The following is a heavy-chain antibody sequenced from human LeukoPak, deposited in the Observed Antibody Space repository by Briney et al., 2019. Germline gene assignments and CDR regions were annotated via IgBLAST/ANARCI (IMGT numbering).Heavy chain of an antibody. CDR1: GYTFTSYY. V-gene: IGHV1-46*01. D-gene: IGHD1-26*01. Sequence: ASVKVSCKASGYTFTSYYMHWVRQAPGQALEWMGIINPSGRSTSYAQKFQGRVTMTRDTSTSTVYMELSSLRSEDTAVYYCARDLALVRDGGSFDYYYMDVWGKGTTVTVSS. J-gene: IGHJ6*03. CDR2: INPSGRST. CDR3: ARDLALVRDGGSFDYYYMDV.